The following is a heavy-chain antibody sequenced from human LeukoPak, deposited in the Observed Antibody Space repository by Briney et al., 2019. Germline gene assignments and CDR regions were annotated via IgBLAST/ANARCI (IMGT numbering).Heavy chain of an antibody. CDR2: IYTSGST. Sequence: SETLSLTCTVSGGSISSGSYYWSWIRQPAGKGLEWIGRIYTSGSTNYNPSLKSRVTISVDTSKNQFSLKLSSVTAADTAVYYCAGGRVLQLDFDYWGQGTLVTVSS. D-gene: IGHD6-6*01. CDR1: GGSISSGSYY. V-gene: IGHV4-61*02. J-gene: IGHJ4*02. CDR3: AGGRVLQLDFDY.